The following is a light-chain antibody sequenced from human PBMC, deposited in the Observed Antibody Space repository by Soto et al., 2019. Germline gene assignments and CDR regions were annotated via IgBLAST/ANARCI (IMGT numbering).Light chain of an antibody. CDR1: SSDIGGYNY. V-gene: IGLV2-14*03. J-gene: IGLJ2*01. CDR2: DVS. Sequence: QSVLTQPASVSGSPGQSITISCTGTSSDIGGYNYVSWYQHRPGTAPKLIIYDVSSRPSGVSDRFSGSKSGNTASLTISGLQAEDETDYYCSSFTSSTTLIFGGGTKLTVL. CDR3: SSFTSSTTLI.